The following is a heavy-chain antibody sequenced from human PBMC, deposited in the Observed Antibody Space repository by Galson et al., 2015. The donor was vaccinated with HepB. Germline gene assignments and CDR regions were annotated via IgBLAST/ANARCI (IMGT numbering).Heavy chain of an antibody. CDR2: ISYDGSNK. CDR1: GFTFSSYG. CDR3: AKGVWELRNYYYFDY. Sequence: SLRLSCAASGFTFSSYGMHWVRQAPGKGLEWVAVISYDGSNKYYADSVKGRFTISRDNSKNTLYLQMNSLRAEDTAVYYCAKGVWELRNYYYFDYWGQGTLVTVSS. D-gene: IGHD1-26*01. J-gene: IGHJ4*02. V-gene: IGHV3-30*18.